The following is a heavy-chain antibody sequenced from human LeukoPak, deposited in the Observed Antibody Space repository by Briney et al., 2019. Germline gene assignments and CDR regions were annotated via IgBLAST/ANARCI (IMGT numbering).Heavy chain of an antibody. CDR2: IRYDGSNK. Sequence: GGSLRLSCAASGFTFSSYGMHWVRQAPGKGLEWVAFIRYDGSNKYYADSVKGRFTISRDNSKNTLYLQMNSLRAEDTAVYYCAKGGSSATPYFDYWGQGTLVTVSS. D-gene: IGHD2-2*01. CDR1: GFTFSSYG. V-gene: IGHV3-30*02. CDR3: AKGGSSATPYFDY. J-gene: IGHJ4*02.